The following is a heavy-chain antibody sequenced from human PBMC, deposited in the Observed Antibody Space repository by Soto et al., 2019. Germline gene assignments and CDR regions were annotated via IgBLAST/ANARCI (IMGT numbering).Heavy chain of an antibody. D-gene: IGHD1-26*01. CDR3: ARDRCGSYCDYYGMDV. V-gene: IGHV1-18*01. J-gene: IGHJ6*02. CDR2: ISAYNGNT. Sequence: QVQLVQSGAEVKKPGASVKVSCKASGYTFTSYGISWVRQAPGQGLEWMGWISAYNGNTNYAQKVQGRDTMTTDKSTSTAYMELRSLRSDDTAVYYCARDRCGSYCDYYGMDVWGQGTTVTVSS. CDR1: GYTFTSYG.